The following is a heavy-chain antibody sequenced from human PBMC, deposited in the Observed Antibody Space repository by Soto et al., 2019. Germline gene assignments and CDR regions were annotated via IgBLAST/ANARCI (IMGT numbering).Heavy chain of an antibody. V-gene: IGHV4-4*02. J-gene: IGHJ6*02. CDR1: GGSFTSNNW. CDR2: IYRTGST. Sequence: SETLSLTCAVSGGSFTSNNWWTWVRQPPGQGLEWIGEIYRTGSTNYNPSLKSRVTISVDTSKNQFSLKLSSVTAADTAVYYCARARFLEWLLDNYYYYGMDVWGQGTTVTVSS. CDR3: ARARFLEWLLDNYYYYGMDV. D-gene: IGHD3-3*01.